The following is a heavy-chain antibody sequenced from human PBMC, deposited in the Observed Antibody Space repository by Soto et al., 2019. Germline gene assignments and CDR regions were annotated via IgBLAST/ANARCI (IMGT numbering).Heavy chain of an antibody. CDR2: IKQDGSEK. Sequence: EVQLVESGGGLVQPGGSLRLSCAASGFTFSSYWMSWVRQAPGKGLEWVANIKQDGSEKYYVDSVKGRFTISRDNAKNSLYLQMNSLRAEDTAVYYCARDSGGWLHCFDGWGQGTLVTVSS. J-gene: IGHJ4*02. CDR3: ARDSGGWLHCFDG. D-gene: IGHD3-10*01. CDR1: GFTFSSYW. V-gene: IGHV3-7*01.